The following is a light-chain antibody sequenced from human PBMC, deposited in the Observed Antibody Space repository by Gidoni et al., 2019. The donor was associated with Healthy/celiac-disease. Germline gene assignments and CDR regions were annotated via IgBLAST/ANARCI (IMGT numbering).Light chain of an antibody. Sequence: DIVMTQSPLSLPVTPGEPASISCRSSQSLLHSNGYNYLDWYLQKPGQSPQLLIYLGSNRAAGVPDRFSGSGSGTDFTLKISRVEAEDVGVYCCMQDIQTPLTFGGXTKVEIK. CDR3: MQDIQTPLT. CDR2: LGS. J-gene: IGKJ4*01. CDR1: QSLLHSNGYNY. V-gene: IGKV2-28*01.